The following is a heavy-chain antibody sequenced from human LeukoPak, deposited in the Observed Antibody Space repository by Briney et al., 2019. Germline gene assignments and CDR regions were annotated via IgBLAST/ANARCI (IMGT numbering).Heavy chain of an antibody. J-gene: IGHJ6*03. D-gene: IGHD3-3*01. V-gene: IGHV4-39*07. CDR2: IYYSGST. CDR1: GGSISSSSYY. CDR3: ARVNDFWSGYYFGPYYYYMDV. Sequence: SETLSLTCTVSGGSISSSSYYWGWLRQPPGKGLEWIGSIYYSGSTYYNPSLKSRVTISVNTSKNQFSLKLSSVTAADTAVYYCARVNDFWSGYYFGPYYYYMDVWGKGTTVTVSS.